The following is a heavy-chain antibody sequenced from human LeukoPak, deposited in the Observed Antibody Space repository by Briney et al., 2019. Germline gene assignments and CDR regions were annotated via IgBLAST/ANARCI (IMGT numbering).Heavy chain of an antibody. CDR2: IYHSGST. Sequence: SETLSLTCAVSGYSISSGYYWGGIRQPPGKGLEWIGSIYHSGSTYYNPSLKSRVTISVATSKNQFSLKLSSVTAADTPVYYCSRLGGYCSSTSCYFDYWGQVTLITVSS. CDR1: GYSISSGYY. D-gene: IGHD2-2*01. CDR3: SRLGGYCSSTSCYFDY. V-gene: IGHV4-38-2*01. J-gene: IGHJ4*02.